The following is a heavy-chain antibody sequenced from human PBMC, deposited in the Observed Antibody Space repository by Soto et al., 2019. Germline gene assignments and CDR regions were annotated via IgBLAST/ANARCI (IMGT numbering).Heavy chain of an antibody. J-gene: IGHJ6*02. Sequence: EVQLLESGAGLVQPGGSLRLFCAASGFTFSSYAMSWVRQAPGKGLEWVSAISGSGGRTYYADSVKGRFTISRDNSKNTLYLQMNSLRAEDTAVYYCAKDEVGAIYYYYSGMDVWGQGTTVTVSS. CDR2: ISGSGGRT. D-gene: IGHD1-26*01. CDR3: AKDEVGAIYYYYSGMDV. CDR1: GFTFSSYA. V-gene: IGHV3-23*01.